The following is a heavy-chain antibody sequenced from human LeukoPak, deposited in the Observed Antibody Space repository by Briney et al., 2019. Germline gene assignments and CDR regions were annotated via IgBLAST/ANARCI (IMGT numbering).Heavy chain of an antibody. CDR1: GFTFSSYS. J-gene: IGHJ4*02. CDR3: AREVIPSGYSYGYFL. V-gene: IGHV4-39*07. CDR2: IYYSGST. D-gene: IGHD5-18*01. Sequence: PGGSLRLSCAASGFTFSSYSMNWVRQAPGKGLEWIGSIYYSGSTYYNSSLKSRVTISVDTSKNQFSLKLSPVTAADTAVYYCAREVIPSGYSYGYFLWGQGTLVTISS.